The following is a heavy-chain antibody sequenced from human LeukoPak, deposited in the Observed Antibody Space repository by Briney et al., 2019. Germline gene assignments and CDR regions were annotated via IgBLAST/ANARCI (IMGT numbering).Heavy chain of an antibody. CDR2: IYYSGST. CDR3: ARDTVAGVD. J-gene: IGHJ4*02. V-gene: IGHV4-59*01. CDR1: GASIISYY. Sequence: PSETLSLTCTVSGASIISYYWSWIRQPPGKGLQWTGYIYYSGSTSYNPSLKSRVTMSVDTSKNQFSLKLSSVTAADTAVYYCARDTVAGVDWGQGTLVTVSS. D-gene: IGHD6-19*01.